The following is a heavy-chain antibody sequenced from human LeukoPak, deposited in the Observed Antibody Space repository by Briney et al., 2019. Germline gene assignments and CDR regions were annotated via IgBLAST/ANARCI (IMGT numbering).Heavy chain of an antibody. CDR3: ARRMVRGGHFDY. D-gene: IGHD3-10*01. J-gene: IGHJ4*02. Sequence: PSETLSLTCAVYGGSISSYYWSWIRQPPGKGLEWIGYIYYSGSTNYNPSLKSRVTISVDTSKNQFSLKLSSVTAADTAVYYCARRMVRGGHFDYWGQGTLVTVSS. V-gene: IGHV4-59*08. CDR2: IYYSGST. CDR1: GGSISSYY.